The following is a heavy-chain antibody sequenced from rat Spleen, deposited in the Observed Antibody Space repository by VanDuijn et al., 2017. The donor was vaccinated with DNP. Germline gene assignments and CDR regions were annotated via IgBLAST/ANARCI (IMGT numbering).Heavy chain of an antibody. D-gene: IGHD1-2*01. CDR3: ARTGSSLADA. J-gene: IGHJ4*01. V-gene: IGHV5-29*01. CDR1: GFTFSDYY. CDR2: ISYDGSST. Sequence: EVKLVESGGGLVQPGRSLKLSCAASGFTFSDYYMAWVRQAPTKGLEWVATISYDGSSTYYRDSVKGRFTISRDNAKSTLYLQMDSLRSEDTATYYCARTGSSLADAWGQGASVTVSS.